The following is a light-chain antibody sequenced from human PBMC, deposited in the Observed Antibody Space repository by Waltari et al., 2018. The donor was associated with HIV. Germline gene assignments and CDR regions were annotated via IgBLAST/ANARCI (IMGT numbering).Light chain of an antibody. V-gene: IGKV3-20*01. CDR2: GAS. CDR1: QSVSSSY. J-gene: IGKJ3*01. CDR3: QQYGSSPFT. Sequence: EIVLTQSPGTLSLSPGVRAPLSCRASQSVSSSYLAWYQQKPGQAPRLLIYGASSRANGIPDRFSGSGSGTDFTLTISRLEPEDFAVYYCQQYGSSPFTFGPGTKVDIK.